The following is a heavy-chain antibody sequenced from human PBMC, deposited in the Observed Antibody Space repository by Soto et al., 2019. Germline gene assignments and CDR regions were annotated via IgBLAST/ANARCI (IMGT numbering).Heavy chain of an antibody. D-gene: IGHD6-6*01. J-gene: IGHJ4*02. CDR3: AKGNAYSSSYNFDY. V-gene: IGHV3-23*01. CDR2: ISGSGGST. CDR1: GFPFSIYA. Sequence: GGSLRLSCAASGFPFSIYAMSLVRQSPGKGLEWVSAISGSGGSTYYADSVKGRFTISRDNSKNTLYLQMNSLRAEDTAAYYCAKGNAYSSSYNFDYWGQGTLVTVSP.